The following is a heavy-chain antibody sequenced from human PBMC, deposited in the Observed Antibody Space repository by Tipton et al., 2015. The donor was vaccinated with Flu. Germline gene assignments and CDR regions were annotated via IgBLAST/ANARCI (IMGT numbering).Heavy chain of an antibody. CDR2: ISYDGSNK. CDR1: GFTFSSYA. D-gene: IGHD2-15*01. J-gene: IGHJ3*02. V-gene: IGHV3-30*04. Sequence: QLVQSGGGVVQPGRSLRLSCAASGFTFSSYAMHWVRQAPGKGLEWVAVISYDGSNKYYADSVKGRFTISRDNSKNTLYLQMNSLRAEDTAVYYCAREGRLLRGGGLDAFDIWGQGTMVTVSS. CDR3: AREGRLLRGGGLDAFDI.